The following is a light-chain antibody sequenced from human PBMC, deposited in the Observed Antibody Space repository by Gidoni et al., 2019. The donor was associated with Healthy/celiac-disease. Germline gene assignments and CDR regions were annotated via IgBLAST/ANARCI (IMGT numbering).Light chain of an antibody. J-gene: IGLJ3*02. CDR2: EVS. CDR3: SSYTSSSTRV. Sequence: ITISCTGTSSDVGGYNYVSWYQQHPGKAPKLMIYEVSNRPSGVSNRFSGSKSGNTASLTISGLQAEDEADYYCSSYTSSSTRVFGGGTKLTVL. V-gene: IGLV2-14*01. CDR1: SSDVGGYNY.